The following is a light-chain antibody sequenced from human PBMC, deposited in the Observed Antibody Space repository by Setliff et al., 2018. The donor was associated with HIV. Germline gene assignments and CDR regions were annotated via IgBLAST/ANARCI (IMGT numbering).Light chain of an antibody. CDR2: DVS. V-gene: IGLV2-14*03. J-gene: IGLJ1*01. CDR1: NSDVGGYSF. Sequence: QSVLTQPASVSGSPGQSITISCTGTNSDVGGYSFVSWYQQHPGKAPKLMIYDVSYRPSGVSDRFSGSKSGNTASLTISGLQAEDEADYYCSSYTSSTPLYVVGSGTKVTVL. CDR3: SSYTSSTPLYV.